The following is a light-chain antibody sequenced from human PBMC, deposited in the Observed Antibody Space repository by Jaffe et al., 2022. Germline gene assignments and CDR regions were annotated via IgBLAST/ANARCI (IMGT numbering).Light chain of an antibody. CDR1: NIGSKS. J-gene: IGLJ2*01. Sequence: SYVLTQPPSVSVAPGKTARITCGGNNIGSKSVHWYQQKPGQAPVLVIYYDSDRPSGIPERFSGSNSGNTATLTISRVEAGDEADYYCQVWDSSSDSDVVFGGGTKLTVL. V-gene: IGLV3-21*04. CDR3: QVWDSSSDSDVV. CDR2: YDS.